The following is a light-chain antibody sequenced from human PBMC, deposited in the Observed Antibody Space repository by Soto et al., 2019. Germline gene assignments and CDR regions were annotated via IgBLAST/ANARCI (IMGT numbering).Light chain of an antibody. CDR3: QQYNNWPRT. V-gene: IGKV3-15*01. Sequence: EIVMTQSPATLSVSPGESATLSCWASESVGTNLAWYQQKPGQAPRLLIYGASTRATGIPARFSGSGSGTEFTLTISSLQSEDFAVYYCQQYNNWPRTFGQGTKVDIK. J-gene: IGKJ1*01. CDR2: GAS. CDR1: ESVGTN.